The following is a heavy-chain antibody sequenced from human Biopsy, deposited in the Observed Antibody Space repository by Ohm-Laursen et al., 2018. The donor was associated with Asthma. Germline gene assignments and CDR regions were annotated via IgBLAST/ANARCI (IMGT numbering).Heavy chain of an antibody. V-gene: IGHV3-53*01. CDR3: ARGYSSNWSHYYFDY. Sequence: GSLRLSCAASGFAVSRDHMFWVRQAPGKGLEWVSVIYSGGTSHTADSVRGRFTISRDYSKNTLYLQMHSLRAEDTAVYYCARGYSSNWSHYYFDYWGQGTLVTVSS. CDR2: IYSGGTS. D-gene: IGHD6-13*01. CDR1: GFAVSRDH. J-gene: IGHJ4*02.